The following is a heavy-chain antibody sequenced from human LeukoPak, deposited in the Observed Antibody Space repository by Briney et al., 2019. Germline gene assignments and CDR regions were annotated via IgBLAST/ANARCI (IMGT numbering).Heavy chain of an antibody. D-gene: IGHD3-10*01. J-gene: IGHJ4*02. CDR1: GYTLTELS. V-gene: IGHV1-24*01. CDR2: FDPEDGET. Sequence: ASVKVSCKVSGYTLTELSMHWVRQAPGKGLEWMGGFDPEDGETIYAQKFQGRVTITEDTSTDTAYMELSSLRSEDTAVYYCATDRKRITMVRFDYWGQGTLVTVSS. CDR3: ATDRKRITMVRFDY.